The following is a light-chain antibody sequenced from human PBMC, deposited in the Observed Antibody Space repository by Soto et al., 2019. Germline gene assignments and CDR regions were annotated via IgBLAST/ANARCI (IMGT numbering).Light chain of an antibody. CDR2: GAS. V-gene: IGKV3-20*01. CDR1: RSISGTS. J-gene: IGKJ1*01. Sequence: EIVLTQSPGTLSLSPGERATLSCRASRSISGTSLAWYQQKPGQAPRRLIYGASRRPTGIPDRFSGSGSGTDFTLTISRLEPEDFAVYYCQQYGSPPETFGQGTKVEIK. CDR3: QQYGSPPET.